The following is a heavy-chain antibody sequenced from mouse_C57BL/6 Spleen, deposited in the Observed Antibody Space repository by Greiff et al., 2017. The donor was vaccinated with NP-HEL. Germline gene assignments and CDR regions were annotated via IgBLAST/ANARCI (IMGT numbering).Heavy chain of an antibody. J-gene: IGHJ4*01. CDR2: INPNYGTT. Sequence: EVQLVESGPELVKPGASVKISCKASGYSFTDYNMNWVKQSNGKSLEWIGVINPNYGTTSYNQKFKGKATLTVDQSSSTAYMQLNSLTSEDSAVYYCARKQSYYSDRAMDYWGQGTSVTFSS. D-gene: IGHD1-1*01. CDR1: GYSFTDYN. V-gene: IGHV1-39*01. CDR3: ARKQSYYSDRAMDY.